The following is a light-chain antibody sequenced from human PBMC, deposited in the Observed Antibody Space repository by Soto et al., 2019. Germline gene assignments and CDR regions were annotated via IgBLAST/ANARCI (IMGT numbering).Light chain of an antibody. CDR2: HAS. CDR3: QQYRTYS. Sequence: IQLTQSPTTLPASVGDRVTLTCRASESISNWLAWYQQRPGTAPKLLIYHASILETAVPSRFSGNGSGTEVTLTISSLQPGDFATYYCQQYRTYSFGQGSRVEIK. J-gene: IGKJ1*01. V-gene: IGKV1-5*01. CDR1: ESISNW.